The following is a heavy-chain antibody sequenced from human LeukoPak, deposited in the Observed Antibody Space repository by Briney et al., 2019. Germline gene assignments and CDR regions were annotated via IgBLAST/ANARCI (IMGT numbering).Heavy chain of an antibody. CDR3: ARDYYRSLDY. CDR1: GFTFSSYW. J-gene: IGHJ4*02. Sequence: GGSLRLSCVASGFTFSSYWMSWVRQAPGKGLEWVANIKQDGSEKYYLDSVKGRFTISRDNAKNSLYLQMNSLRVEDTAVYYCARDYYRSLDYWGQGTLATVSS. CDR2: IKQDGSEK. V-gene: IGHV3-7*01. D-gene: IGHD3-22*01.